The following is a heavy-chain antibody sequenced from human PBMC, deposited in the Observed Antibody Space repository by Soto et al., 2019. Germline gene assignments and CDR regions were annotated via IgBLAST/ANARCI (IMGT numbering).Heavy chain of an antibody. V-gene: IGHV3-33*01. Sequence: PGGSLRLSCAASGFTFSSYGMHWVRQAPGKGLEWVAVIWYDGSNKYYADSVKGRFTISRDNSKNTLYLQMNSLRAEDTAVYYCARWDYSGYDYAYWGQGTLVTVSS. CDR1: GFTFSSYG. CDR2: IWYDGSNK. CDR3: ARWDYSGYDYAY. J-gene: IGHJ4*02. D-gene: IGHD5-12*01.